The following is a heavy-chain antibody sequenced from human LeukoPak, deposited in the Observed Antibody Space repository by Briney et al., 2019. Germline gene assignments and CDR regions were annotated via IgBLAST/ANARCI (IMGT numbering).Heavy chain of an antibody. D-gene: IGHD3-10*01. J-gene: IGHJ4*02. CDR2: ISGSGGST. Sequence: GGSLRLSCAASGFTFSSYAMSWVRQAPGKGLEWVSAISGSGGSTYYADSVKGRFTISRDNSKNTLYLQMNSLRAEDTAVYYCAKDHSYGSGRNTPFDYWGQGTLVTVSS. CDR3: AKDHSYGSGRNTPFDY. V-gene: IGHV3-23*01. CDR1: GFTFSSYA.